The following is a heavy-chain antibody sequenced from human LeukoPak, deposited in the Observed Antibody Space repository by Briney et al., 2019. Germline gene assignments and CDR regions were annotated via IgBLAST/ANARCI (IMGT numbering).Heavy chain of an antibody. J-gene: IGHJ5*01. V-gene: IGHV3-33*06. CDR3: EKDRGSYSTTADS. CDR2: IWYYGTNK. Sequence: GRSLRLSWAAAGFTFSDYGIHWVRQAPGNGREWVAVIWYYGTNKYYGDSVKGRFTISRDNSKTTLYLKINSLRAEDTAVYSCEKDRGSYSTTADSWGQGTLVTVSS. CDR1: GFTFSDYG. D-gene: IGHD1-26*01.